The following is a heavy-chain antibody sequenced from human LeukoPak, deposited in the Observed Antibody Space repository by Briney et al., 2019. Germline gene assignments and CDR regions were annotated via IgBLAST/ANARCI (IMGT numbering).Heavy chain of an antibody. CDR2: ISWNSDSI. J-gene: IGHJ4*02. D-gene: IGHD3-3*01. CDR1: GFTFDDYA. CDR3: AKSPYYDLACYLDY. Sequence: PGRSLRLSCAASGFTFDDYAMHWVRQAPGKGLEWVSGISWNSDSIAYADSVKGRVSISRDNAKNSLYLQMNSLRAEDTALYYCAKSPYYDLACYLDYWGQGTLVTVSS. V-gene: IGHV3-9*01.